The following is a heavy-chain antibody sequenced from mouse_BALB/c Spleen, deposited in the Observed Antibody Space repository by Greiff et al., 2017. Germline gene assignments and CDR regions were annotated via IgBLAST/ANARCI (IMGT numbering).Heavy chain of an antibody. Sequence: VQLQQSGAELVKPGASVKLSCKASGYTFTSYYMYWVKQRPGQGLEWIGEINPSNGGTNFNEKFKSKATLTVDKSSSTAYMQLSILTSEDSAVYYCTRSVLYYYGSRSGYFDVWGAGTTVTVSA. V-gene: IGHV1S81*02. CDR1: GYTFTSYY. J-gene: IGHJ1*01. CDR2: INPSNGGT. D-gene: IGHD1-1*01. CDR3: TRSVLYYYGSRSGYFDV.